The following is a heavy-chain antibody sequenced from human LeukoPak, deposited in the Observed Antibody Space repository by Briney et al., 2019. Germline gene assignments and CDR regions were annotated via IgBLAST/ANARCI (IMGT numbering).Heavy chain of an antibody. V-gene: IGHV3-30-3*01. Sequence: PGGSLRLSCAASGFTFSSYAMHWVRQAPGKGLEWVAVISYDGSNKYYADSVKGRFTISRDNSKNTLYLQMNSLRAEDTAVYYCARGSEEYCGGDCFDFDYWGQGTLVTVSS. CDR1: GFTFSSYA. CDR3: ARGSEEYCGGDCFDFDY. CDR2: ISYDGSNK. D-gene: IGHD2-21*02. J-gene: IGHJ4*02.